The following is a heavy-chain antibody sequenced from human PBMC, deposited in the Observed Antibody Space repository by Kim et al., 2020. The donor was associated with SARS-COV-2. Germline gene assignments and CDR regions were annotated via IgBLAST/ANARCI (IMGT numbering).Heavy chain of an antibody. CDR3: ARSGDYSGYDC. CDR1: GGSISSYY. Sequence: SETLSLTCTVSGGSISSYYWSWIRQPPGKGLEWIGYIYYSGSTNYNPSLKSRVTISVDTSKNQFSLKLSSVTAADTAVYYCARSGDYSGYDCWGQGTLVTVSS. D-gene: IGHD5-12*01. V-gene: IGHV4-59*08. J-gene: IGHJ4*02. CDR2: IYYSGST.